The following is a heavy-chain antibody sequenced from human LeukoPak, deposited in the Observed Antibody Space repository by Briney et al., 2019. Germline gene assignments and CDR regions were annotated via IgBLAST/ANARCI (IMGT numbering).Heavy chain of an antibody. J-gene: IGHJ4*02. Sequence: ASVKVSCKASGYTFTDYYMHWVRQAPGQGLEWMGWINPDSGGTNYAQQFQGRVTMTSGQSISTAYMELSRLGCDDTAVYYCARDRDDFWSGYYHYWGQGTLVTVSS. CDR1: GYTFTDYY. CDR3: ARDRDDFWSGYYHY. D-gene: IGHD3-3*01. V-gene: IGHV1-2*02. CDR2: INPDSGGT.